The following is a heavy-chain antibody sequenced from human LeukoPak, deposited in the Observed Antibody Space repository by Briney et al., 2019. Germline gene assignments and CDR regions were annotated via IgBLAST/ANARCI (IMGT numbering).Heavy chain of an antibody. Sequence: SETLSFTCAVYGGSFSGYYWSWIRQPPGKGLEWIGEINHSGSTNYNPSLKSRVTISVDTSKNQFSLKLSSVTAADTAVYYCARNQVYSSGWFFDYWGQGTLVTVSS. D-gene: IGHD6-19*01. CDR2: INHSGST. CDR1: GGSFSGYY. J-gene: IGHJ4*02. CDR3: ARNQVYSSGWFFDY. V-gene: IGHV4-34*01.